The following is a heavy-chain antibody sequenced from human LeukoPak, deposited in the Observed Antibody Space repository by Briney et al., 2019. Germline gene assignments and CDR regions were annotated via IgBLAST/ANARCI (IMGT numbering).Heavy chain of an antibody. J-gene: IGHJ4*02. CDR1: GFTFSSYA. CDR2: IYSDGNT. D-gene: IGHD7-27*01. V-gene: IGHV3-53*01. CDR3: ARGGPLGTTMGNFDH. Sequence: GRSLRLSCAASGFTFSSYAMHWVRQAPGKGLEWVSVIYSDGNTYYADSVKGRFTISRDNSKNTVYLQMNSLRAEDTAVYYCARGGPLGTTMGNFDHWGQGTQVTVSS.